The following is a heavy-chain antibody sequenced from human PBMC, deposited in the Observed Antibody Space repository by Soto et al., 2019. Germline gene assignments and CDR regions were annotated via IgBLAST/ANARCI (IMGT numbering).Heavy chain of an antibody. Sequence: SETLSLTCAVSGGSISSGGYSWSWIRQPPGKGLEWIGYIYHSGSTYYNPSLKSRVTISVDRSKNQFSLKLSSVTAADTAVYYCARKRGFPYYSGMDVWGQGTTVTVSS. J-gene: IGHJ6*02. CDR3: ARKRGFPYYSGMDV. D-gene: IGHD5-12*01. V-gene: IGHV4-30-2*01. CDR2: IYHSGST. CDR1: GGSISSGGYS.